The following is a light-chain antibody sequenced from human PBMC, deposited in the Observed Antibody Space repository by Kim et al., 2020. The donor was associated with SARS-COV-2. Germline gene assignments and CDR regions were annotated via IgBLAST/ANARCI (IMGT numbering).Light chain of an antibody. CDR3: QQYGSSPFT. CDR1: QSGSSSY. V-gene: IGKV3-20*01. Sequence: SPGQRATLSGRDSQSGSSSYLAWYQQKPGQAPRLLIYGASSRATGIPDRFSGSGSGTDFTLTISRLEPEDFAVYYCQQYGSSPFTFGQGTRLEIK. CDR2: GAS. J-gene: IGKJ5*01.